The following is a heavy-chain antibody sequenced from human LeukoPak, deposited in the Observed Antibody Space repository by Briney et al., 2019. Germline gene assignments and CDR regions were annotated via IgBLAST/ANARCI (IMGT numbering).Heavy chain of an antibody. V-gene: IGHV1-18*01. CDR3: ARGTGTLIVVVPAWRYYYGMDV. Sequence: ASVKVSCKASGYTFTSYGISWVRRAPGQGLEWMGWISAYNGNTNYAQKLQGRVTMTTDTSTSTAYMELRSLRSDDTAVYYCARGTGTLIVVVPAWRYYYGMDVWGQGTTVTVSS. D-gene: IGHD2-2*01. CDR1: GYTFTSYG. CDR2: ISAYNGNT. J-gene: IGHJ6*02.